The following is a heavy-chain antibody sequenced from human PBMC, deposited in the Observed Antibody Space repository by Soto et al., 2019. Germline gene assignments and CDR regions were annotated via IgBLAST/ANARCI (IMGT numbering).Heavy chain of an antibody. CDR3: AREQGSSISNYGMDV. CDR1: GYTFTSYY. CDR2: INPSGGST. V-gene: IGHV1-46*01. J-gene: IGHJ6*02. D-gene: IGHD6-6*01. Sequence: ASVKVSCKASGYTFTSYYMHWVRQAPGQGLEWMGIINPSGGSTSYAQKFQGRVTMTRDTSTSTVYMELSSPRSEDTAVYYCAREQGSSISNYGMDVWGQGTTVTVSS.